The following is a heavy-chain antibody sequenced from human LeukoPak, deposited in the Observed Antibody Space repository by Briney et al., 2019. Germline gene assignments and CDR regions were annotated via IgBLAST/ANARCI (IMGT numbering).Heavy chain of an antibody. V-gene: IGHV7-4-1*02. CDR1: GYIFSSYG. CDR3: ARYYDFDRLSGYYFDY. D-gene: IGHD3-9*01. J-gene: IGHJ4*02. Sequence: ASVKVSCKASGYIFSSYGMNWVRQAPGQGLEWMGWINTNTGNPTYAQGFTGRFVFSLDTSVSTAYLQISSLKAEDTALYYCARYYDFDRLSGYYFDYWGQGTLVTVSS. CDR2: INTNTGNP.